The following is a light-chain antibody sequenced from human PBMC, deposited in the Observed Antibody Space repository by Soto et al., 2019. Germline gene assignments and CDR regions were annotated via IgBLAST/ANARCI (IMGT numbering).Light chain of an antibody. J-gene: IGLJ2*01. CDR3: QSQDSSLSGSV. CDR1: SSDVGGYNY. CDR2: DVS. Sequence: QSVLTQPRSVSGSPGQSVTISCTGTSSDVGGYNYVSWYQQYAGKTPKLLIYDVSKRPSGVPDRFSGSKSGNTASLSISGLQAEDEADYYCQSQDSSLSGSVFGGGTKLTVL. V-gene: IGLV2-11*01.